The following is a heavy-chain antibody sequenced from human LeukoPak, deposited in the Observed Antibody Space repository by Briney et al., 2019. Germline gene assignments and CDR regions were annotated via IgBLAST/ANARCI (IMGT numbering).Heavy chain of an antibody. CDR3: ARRDFWSGYFDS. J-gene: IGHJ4*02. D-gene: IGHD3-3*01. CDR1: GGSFSGYY. CDR2: IYYSGST. Sequence: SETLSLTCAVYGGSFSGYYWSWIRQPPGKGLEWIGYIYYSGSTKYNPSLKSRVTISIDTSKNQFSLKLSSVTAADTAVYFCARRDFWSGYFDSWGQGTLVTVSS. V-gene: IGHV4-59*01.